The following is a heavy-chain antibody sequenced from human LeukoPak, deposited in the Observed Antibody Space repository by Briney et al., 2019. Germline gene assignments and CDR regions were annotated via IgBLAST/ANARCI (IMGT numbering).Heavy chain of an antibody. CDR2: ISGSGGST. CDR3: AKDAVGAPGLYYFDY. V-gene: IGHV3-23*01. J-gene: IGHJ4*02. D-gene: IGHD1-26*01. CDR1: GFTFSSYS. Sequence: GGSLRLSCAASGFTFSSYSMNWVRQAPGKGLEWVSAISGSGGSTYYADSVKGRFTISRDNSKNTLYLQMNSLRAEDTAVYYCAKDAVGAPGLYYFDYWGQGTLVTVSS.